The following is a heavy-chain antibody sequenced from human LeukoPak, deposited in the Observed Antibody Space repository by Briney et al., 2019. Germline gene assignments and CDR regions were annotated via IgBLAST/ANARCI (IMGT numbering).Heavy chain of an antibody. J-gene: IGHJ5*02. CDR2: ISYDGSNK. CDR1: GFTFSSYA. D-gene: IGHD6-13*01. CDR3: AHDRSSWYGRGWFDP. V-gene: IGHV3-30*04. Sequence: SGGSLRLSCAASGFTFSSYAMHWVRQAPGKGLEWVAVISYDGSNKYYADSVKGRFTISRDNSKNTLYLQMNSLRAEDTAVYYCAHDRSSWYGRGWFDPWGQRTLVTVSS.